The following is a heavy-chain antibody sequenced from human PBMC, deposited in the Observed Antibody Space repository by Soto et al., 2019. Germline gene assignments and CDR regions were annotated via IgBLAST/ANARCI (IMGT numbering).Heavy chain of an antibody. D-gene: IGHD2-21*02. Sequence: PSETLSLTCAVSGGSIISTNWWSWVRQPPGKGLEWIGEIHPSGSTNYNPSLKSRTTLSIDKSTNQFSLHLTSVTAADTAVYYCARGGDWSFDYWGQGTLVTVSS. CDR3: ARGGDWSFDY. J-gene: IGHJ4*02. CDR1: GGSIISTNW. CDR2: IHPSGST. V-gene: IGHV4-4*02.